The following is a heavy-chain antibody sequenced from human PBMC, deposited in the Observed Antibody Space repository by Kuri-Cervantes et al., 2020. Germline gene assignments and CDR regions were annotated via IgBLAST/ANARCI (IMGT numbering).Heavy chain of an antibody. CDR3: ARGIGGGWYGVDY. CDR2: INSDGSST. Sequence: GGSLRLSCAASGFTFSSYWMHWVRQAPGKGLVWVSRINSDGSSTSYADSVKGRFTISRDNAKNIVYLQMNSLRVEDTAVYYCARGIGGGWYGVDYWGLGTLVTVSS. J-gene: IGHJ4*02. CDR1: GFTFSSYW. V-gene: IGHV3-74*01. D-gene: IGHD6-19*01.